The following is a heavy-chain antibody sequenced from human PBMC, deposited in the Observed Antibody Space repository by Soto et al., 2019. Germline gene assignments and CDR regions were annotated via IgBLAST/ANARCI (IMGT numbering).Heavy chain of an antibody. Sequence: QVQLVQSGAEVKKPGSSVKVSCKASGSTFSSYTITWVRQAPGQGLEWMGRIIPIFALPLYAQKFQGRVTITAEKSTRTAYMELSSLKSEDTAVYYCARDEAADELVPAAISAMDVWGQGTTVIVSS. CDR3: ARDEAADELVPAAISAMDV. CDR2: IIPIFALP. D-gene: IGHD2-2*01. V-gene: IGHV1-69*08. J-gene: IGHJ6*02. CDR1: GSTFSSYT.